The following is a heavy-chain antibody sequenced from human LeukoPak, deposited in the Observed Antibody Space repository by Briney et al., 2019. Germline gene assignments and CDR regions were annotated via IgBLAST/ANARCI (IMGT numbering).Heavy chain of an antibody. CDR2: ISGSGGST. CDR1: GFTFSSYA. CDR3: ANTKSGGSGMDV. J-gene: IGHJ6*02. D-gene: IGHD2-15*01. Sequence: GGSLRLSCAASGFTFSSYAMSWVRQAPGKGLEWVSAISGSGGSTYYADSAKGRFTISRDNSKNTLYLQMNSLRAEDTAVYYCANTKSGGSGMDVWGQGTTVTVSS. V-gene: IGHV3-23*01.